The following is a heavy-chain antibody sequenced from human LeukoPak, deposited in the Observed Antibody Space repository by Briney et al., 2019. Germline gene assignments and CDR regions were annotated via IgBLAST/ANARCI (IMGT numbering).Heavy chain of an antibody. CDR2: IYYSGST. J-gene: IGHJ4*02. D-gene: IGHD3-22*01. CDR3: ARDSSGYYPSFDY. Sequence: SETLSLTCTVSGGSISSQYWSWIRQPPGKGLEWIGYIYYSGSTNYNPSLKSRVTISVDTSKNQFSLKLSSVTAADTAVYYCARDSSGYYPSFDYWGQGTLVTVSS. V-gene: IGHV4-59*11. CDR1: GGSISSQY.